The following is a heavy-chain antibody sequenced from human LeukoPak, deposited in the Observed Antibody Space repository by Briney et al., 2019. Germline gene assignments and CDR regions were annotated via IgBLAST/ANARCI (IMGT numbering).Heavy chain of an antibody. Sequence: GGSLRLSCAASGFTFSSYGLHWVRQAPGKGLEWVAVIWYDGSNKYYADSVKGRFTISRDNSKNTLYLQMNSLRAEDTAVYYCARIRWELLHIDYWGQGTLVTVSS. CDR3: ARIRWELLHIDY. CDR1: GFTFSSYG. CDR2: IWYDGSNK. V-gene: IGHV3-33*01. J-gene: IGHJ4*02. D-gene: IGHD1-26*01.